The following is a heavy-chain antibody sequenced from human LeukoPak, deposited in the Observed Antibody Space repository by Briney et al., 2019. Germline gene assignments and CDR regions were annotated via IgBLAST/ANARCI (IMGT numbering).Heavy chain of an antibody. V-gene: IGHV4-39*01. CDR1: GGSISSSSYY. CDR3: ARQGQQQLVINWFDP. Sequence: PSETLSLTRTVSGGSISSSSYYWGWIRQPPGKGLEWIGSIYYSGSTYYNPSLKSRVTISVDTSKNQFSLKLSSVTAADTAVYYCARQGQQQLVINWFDPWGQGTLVTVSS. D-gene: IGHD6-13*01. CDR2: IYYSGST. J-gene: IGHJ5*02.